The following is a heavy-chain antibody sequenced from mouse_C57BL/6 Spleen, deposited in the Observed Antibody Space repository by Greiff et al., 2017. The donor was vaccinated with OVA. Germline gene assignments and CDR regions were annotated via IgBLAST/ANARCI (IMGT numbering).Heavy chain of an antibody. CDR2: IYPGNRDT. CDR1: GYTFTSYW. Sequence: VQLQQSGTVLARPGASVKMSCKTSGYTFTSYWMHWVKQRPGQGLEWIGAIYPGNRDTRYNQKFKGKAKLTAVTSASTAYMELSSLTNEDAAVYYCTREWSNCGGFAYWGQGTLVTVSA. CDR3: TREWSNCGGFAY. D-gene: IGHD2-5*01. J-gene: IGHJ3*01. V-gene: IGHV1-5*01.